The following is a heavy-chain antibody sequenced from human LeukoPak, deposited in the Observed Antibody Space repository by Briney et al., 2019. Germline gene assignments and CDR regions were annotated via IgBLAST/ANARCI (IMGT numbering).Heavy chain of an antibody. D-gene: IGHD5/OR15-5a*01. CDR3: AAGEKVSPGWFDG. Sequence: SENLSLTSTVSGGSISSNNWSWIRQPPGKGLEWSGYIYYSGSTNYNPSPKSRATISVATTKTQFSQKLSSVPAAETAVYYCAAGEKVSPGWFDGWGQGTMVTASS. CDR1: GGSISSNN. CDR2: IYYSGST. V-gene: IGHV4-59*01. J-gene: IGHJ5*02.